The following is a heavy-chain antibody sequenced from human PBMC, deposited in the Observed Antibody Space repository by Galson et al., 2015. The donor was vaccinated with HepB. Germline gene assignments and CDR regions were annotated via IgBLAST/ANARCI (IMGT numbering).Heavy chain of an antibody. Sequence: SLRLSCAASGFTFSSYGMHWVRQAPGKGLEWVAVIWYDGSNKYYADSVKGRFTISRDNSKNTLYLQMNSLRAEDTAVYYCARGAIGYGGNSVGFDYWGQGTLVTVSS. V-gene: IGHV3-33*01. CDR1: GFTFSSYG. CDR2: IWYDGSNK. D-gene: IGHD4-23*01. CDR3: ARGAIGYGGNSVGFDY. J-gene: IGHJ4*02.